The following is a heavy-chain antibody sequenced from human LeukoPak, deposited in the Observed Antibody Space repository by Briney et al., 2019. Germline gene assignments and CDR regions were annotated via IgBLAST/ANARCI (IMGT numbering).Heavy chain of an antibody. CDR1: GGPISSSSYY. CDR2: IYYSGST. J-gene: IGHJ5*02. V-gene: IGHV4-39*01. D-gene: IGHD1-26*01. Sequence: SETLSLTCTVSGGPISSSSYYWGWIRQPPGKGLEWIGSIYYSGSTYYNPSLKSRVTISVDTSKNQFSLKLSSVTAADTAVYYCARPIVGATTNWFDPWGQGTLVTVSS. CDR3: ARPIVGATTNWFDP.